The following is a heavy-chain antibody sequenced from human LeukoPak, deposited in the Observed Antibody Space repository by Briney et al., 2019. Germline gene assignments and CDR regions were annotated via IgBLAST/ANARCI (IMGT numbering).Heavy chain of an antibody. CDR1: GGSFSGYY. Sequence: SETLSLTCAAYGGSFSGYYWSWIRQPPGKGLEWIGEINHSGSTNYNPFLKSRVTISVDTSKNQFSLRLSSVTAADTAVYYCARHSLYYYYYMDVWGKGTTVTVSS. CDR3: ARHSLYYYYYMDV. V-gene: IGHV4-34*01. D-gene: IGHD2-21*01. CDR2: INHSGST. J-gene: IGHJ6*03.